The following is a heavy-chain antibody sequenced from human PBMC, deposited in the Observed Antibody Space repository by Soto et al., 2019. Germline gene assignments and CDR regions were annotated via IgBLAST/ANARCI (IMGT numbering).Heavy chain of an antibody. CDR2: ISYDGGNK. CDR1: EFTFSSYA. D-gene: IGHD4-4*01. CDR3: ARVKTDYSNPRGPFFFYGMDV. J-gene: IGHJ6*02. Sequence: QVQLVESGGGVVHPERSLRLSCSASEFTFSSYAMHWVRQAPGKGLEWVAGISYDGGNKFYGDSVRGRFTISRASSKTTVFLQMNSLRPEDTAAYYCARVKTDYSNPRGPFFFYGMDVWGQGTTVTVSS. V-gene: IGHV3-30-3*01.